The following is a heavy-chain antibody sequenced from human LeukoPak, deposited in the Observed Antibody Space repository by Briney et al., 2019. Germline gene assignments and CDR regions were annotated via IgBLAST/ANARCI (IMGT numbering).Heavy chain of an antibody. J-gene: IGHJ6*03. CDR3: ARHKSDYYYYMDV. CDR2: IYYSGST. V-gene: IGHV4-39*01. CDR1: GGSISSSSYY. Sequence: SETLSLTCTVSGGSISSSSYYWVWIRQPPGKGLGCIGSIYYSGSTYYNPSLKSRVTISVDASKNQFSLKLSSVTAADTAVYYCARHKSDYYYYMDVWGKGTTVTVSS.